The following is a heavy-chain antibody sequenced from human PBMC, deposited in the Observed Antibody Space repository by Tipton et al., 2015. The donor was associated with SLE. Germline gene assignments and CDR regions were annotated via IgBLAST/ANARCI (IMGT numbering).Heavy chain of an antibody. D-gene: IGHD5-12*01. Sequence: GSLRLSCAASGFTFDDYAMHWVRQAPGKGLVWVSRVNGDGTSTNYADSVKGRFTISRDNAKNTLYLQMNTLTAEDTAVYYCARTLSGYSPQTWGQGTLVTVSS. CDR2: VNGDGTST. J-gene: IGHJ5*02. V-gene: IGHV3-74*01. CDR3: ARTLSGYSPQT. CDR1: GFTFDDYA.